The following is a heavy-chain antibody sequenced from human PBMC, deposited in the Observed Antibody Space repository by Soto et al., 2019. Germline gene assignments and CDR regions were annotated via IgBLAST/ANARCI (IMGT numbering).Heavy chain of an antibody. D-gene: IGHD3-22*01. J-gene: IGHJ2*01. CDR2: ISAYNGNT. Sequence: ASVKVSCKASGYPFTSYGIGWVRQAPGQGPEWMGWISAYNGNTNYAQKLQGRVTMTTDTSTSTAYMELRSLRSDDTAVYYCARYDSRNWYFDLWGRGTLVTVSS. CDR1: GYPFTSYG. CDR3: ARYDSRNWYFDL. V-gene: IGHV1-18*01.